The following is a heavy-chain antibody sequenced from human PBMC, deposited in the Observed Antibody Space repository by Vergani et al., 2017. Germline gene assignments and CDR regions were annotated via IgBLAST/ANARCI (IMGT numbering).Heavy chain of an antibody. D-gene: IGHD2-2*01. CDR1: GESFSSFY. CDR2: INHSGST. V-gene: IGHV4-34*02. J-gene: IGHJ5*02. CDR3: ARGEDIVLIPAARGGWFDP. Sequence: QVQLQQWGAGVVKPSGTLSLTCAVFGESFSSFYWSCIRQPPGKGLEWIGEINHSGSTNYNPSLKSRVTISVDTSKNQFSLKLSSVIAADTAVYYCARGEDIVLIPAARGGWFDPWGQGTLVTVSS.